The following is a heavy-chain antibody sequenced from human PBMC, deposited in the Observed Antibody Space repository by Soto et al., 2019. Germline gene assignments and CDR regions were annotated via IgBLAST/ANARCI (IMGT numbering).Heavy chain of an antibody. D-gene: IGHD1-7*01. J-gene: IGHJ4*02. CDR3: ARAYNWNYPYFDY. CDR2: IIPIFGTA. CDR1: GGTFSSYA. V-gene: IGHV1-69*13. Sequence: SVKVSCKASGGTFSSYAISWVRQAPGQGLEWMGGIIPIFGTANYAQKFQGRVTVTADESTSTAYMELSSLRSEDTAVYYCARAYNWNYPYFDYWGQGTLVTVSS.